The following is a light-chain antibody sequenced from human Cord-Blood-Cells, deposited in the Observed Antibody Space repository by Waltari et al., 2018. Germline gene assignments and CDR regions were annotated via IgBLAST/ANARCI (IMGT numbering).Light chain of an antibody. CDR3: QQYGSSPRT. CDR1: QSVSSSY. CDR2: GAA. V-gene: IGKV3-20*01. Sequence: EIVLTPSPGTLSLSPRERATLSCRSSQSVSSSYLSWYQQKPGQAPRLLIYGAASRATSIPDRFSGSGSGTDFTLTISRREPADFAVYYCQQYGSSPRTFGQGTKVEIK. J-gene: IGKJ1*01.